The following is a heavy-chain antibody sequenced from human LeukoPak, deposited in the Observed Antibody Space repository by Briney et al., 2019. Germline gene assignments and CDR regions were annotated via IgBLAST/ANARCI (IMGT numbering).Heavy chain of an antibody. CDR2: IKQDDSEK. D-gene: IGHD6-19*01. CDR3: ARGKLYSSAY. Sequence: GGSLRLSRAASGFTLSSHWMSWVRHAPGKGLEWEANIKQDDSEKYCRDSVKGQLTMSRDTAKSSLSLQMNSLRAEDTAVYYCARGKLYSSAYWGQGTLVTVSS. J-gene: IGHJ4*02. CDR1: GFTLSSHW. V-gene: IGHV3-7*01.